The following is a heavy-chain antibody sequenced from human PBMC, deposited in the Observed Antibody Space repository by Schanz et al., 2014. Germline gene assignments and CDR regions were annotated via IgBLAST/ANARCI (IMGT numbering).Heavy chain of an antibody. V-gene: IGHV4-59*08. CDR2: VYHSGVT. CDR3: ARSTYDFWSAFDY. Sequence: QVQLQESGPGLVKPSETLSLTCTVSGDSIGTYQWSWIRQPPGKGLEWIGYVYHSGVTTYKSSLKTRDNKTVDKKKTLFSLKVNSVAAADTAVYYCARSTYDFWSAFDYWGQGILVAVSS. CDR1: GDSIGTYQ. D-gene: IGHD3-3*01. J-gene: IGHJ4*02.